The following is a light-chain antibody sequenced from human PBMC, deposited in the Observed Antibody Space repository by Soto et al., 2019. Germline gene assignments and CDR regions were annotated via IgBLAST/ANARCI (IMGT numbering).Light chain of an antibody. CDR1: SSDVGYYNR. V-gene: IGLV2-18*01. CDR3: SLYTSSTFYV. CDR2: EVS. J-gene: IGLJ1*01. Sequence: QSALTQPPSVSGSPGQSGTISCTGTSSDVGYYNRVSWYQQPPGTAPKLLIYEVSNRPSGVPDRFPGSKSGNTASLTISGLQAEDEADYYCSLYTSSTFYVFGTGTKVTVL.